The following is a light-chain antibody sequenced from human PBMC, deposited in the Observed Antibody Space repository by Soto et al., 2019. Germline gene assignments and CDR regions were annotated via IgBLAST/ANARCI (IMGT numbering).Light chain of an antibody. Sequence: DIQMTQSPSSLSASVGDRVTIACRASQAIGNYLAWYQQRPGKVPKLLIYGASTLQSGVPFRFGGSGSGTDFTLTISSLQAEDVATYYCLEYNSVPWTFGQGTKVEIK. CDR1: QAIGNY. CDR2: GAS. V-gene: IGKV1-27*01. CDR3: LEYNSVPWT. J-gene: IGKJ1*01.